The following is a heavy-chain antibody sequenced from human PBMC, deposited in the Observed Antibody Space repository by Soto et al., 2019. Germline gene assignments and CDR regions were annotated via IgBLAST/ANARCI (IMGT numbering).Heavy chain of an antibody. V-gene: IGHV4-59*08. J-gene: IGHJ6*03. CDR2: IYYSGST. Sequence: SEALSLTCSLSGISICRSYWSGLRQPPGQGLEWIGYIYYSGSTNYNPSLKSRVTISVDTSKNQFSLKLSSVTAADTAVYYCARHAGYDILTGFYYYYYYMDVWGKGTTVT. D-gene: IGHD3-9*01. CDR1: GISICRSY. CDR3: ARHAGYDILTGFYYYYYYMDV.